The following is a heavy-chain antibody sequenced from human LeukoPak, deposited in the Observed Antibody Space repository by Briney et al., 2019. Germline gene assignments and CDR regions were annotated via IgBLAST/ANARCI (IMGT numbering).Heavy chain of an antibody. V-gene: IGHV3-48*01. J-gene: IGHJ4*02. CDR2: ISSSSSTI. D-gene: IGHD6-19*01. CDR3: ARDSFMGYSSGWRPLDY. CDR1: GFTFSSYS. Sequence: PGGSPRLSCAASGFTFSSYSMNWVRQAPGKGLEWVSYISSSSSTIYYADSVKGRFTISRDNAKNSLYLQMNSLRAEDTAVYYCARDSFMGYSSGWRPLDYWGQGTLVTVSS.